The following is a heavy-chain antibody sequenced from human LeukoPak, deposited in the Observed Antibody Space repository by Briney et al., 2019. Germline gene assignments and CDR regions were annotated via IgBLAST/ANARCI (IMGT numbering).Heavy chain of an antibody. CDR2: IYYSGST. V-gene: IGHV4-59*01. Sequence: KPSETLSLTCTVSGGSISSYYWSWIRQPPGKGLEWIGYIYYSGSTNHNPSLKSRVTISVDTSKNQFSLKLSSVTAADTAVYYCARTSRLYYYYYMDVWGKGTTVTVSS. J-gene: IGHJ6*03. CDR1: GGSISSYY. CDR3: ARTSRLYYYYYMDV.